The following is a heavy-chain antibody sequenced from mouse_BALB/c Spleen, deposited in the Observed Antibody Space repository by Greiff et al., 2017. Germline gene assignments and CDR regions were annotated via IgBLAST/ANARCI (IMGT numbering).Heavy chain of an antibody. V-gene: IGHV1-31*01. CDR2: INPYNGAT. CDR1: GYSFTGYY. J-gene: IGHJ4*01. D-gene: IGHD1-1*01. Sequence: VQLQQSGPELVKPGASVKISCKASGYSFTGYYMHWVKQSHVKSLEWIGRINPYNGATSYNQNFKDKASLTVDKSSSTAYMELHSLTSEDSAVYYCARSAYYYGISYYAMDYWGQGTSVTVSS. CDR3: ARSAYYYGISYYAMDY.